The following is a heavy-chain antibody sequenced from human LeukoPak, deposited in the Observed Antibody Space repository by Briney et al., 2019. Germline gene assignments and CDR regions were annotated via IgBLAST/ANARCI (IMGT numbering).Heavy chain of an antibody. D-gene: IGHD3-16*02. J-gene: IGHJ4*02. CDR1: GFTFSSYA. CDR3: ARGTPGVLYDYVWGSYRQDFDY. Sequence: GGSLRLSCAASGFTFSSYAMSWVRQAPGKGLEWVSAISGSGGSTYYADSVKGRFTISRDNAKNTLYLQMNSLRAEDTAVYYCARGTPGVLYDYVWGSYRQDFDYWGQGTLVTVSS. V-gene: IGHV3-23*01. CDR2: ISGSGGST.